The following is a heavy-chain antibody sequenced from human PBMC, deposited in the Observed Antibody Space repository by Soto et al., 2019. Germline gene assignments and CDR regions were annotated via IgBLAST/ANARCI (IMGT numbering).Heavy chain of an antibody. Sequence: QVQLVQSGPEVKKPGASVKVSCKTSGYTFTNYGISWVRQAPGQGLEWMGWITTDKGKTTYAQKFQGGVTMTTDTSTSTAYMELRSLRSDDTAMYYCANRSPAFDYWGQGTLVTVSS. CDR1: GYTFTNYG. J-gene: IGHJ4*02. CDR3: ANRSPAFDY. V-gene: IGHV1-18*01. CDR2: ITTDKGKT.